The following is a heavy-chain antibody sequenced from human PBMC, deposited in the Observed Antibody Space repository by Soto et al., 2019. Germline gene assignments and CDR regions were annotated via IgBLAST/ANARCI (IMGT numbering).Heavy chain of an antibody. V-gene: IGHV4-34*01. CDR1: GGSFSGYY. J-gene: IGHJ6*03. CDR2: INHSGST. Sequence: PLETLSLTCAVYGGSFSGYYWSWIRQPPGKGLEWIGEINHSGSTNYNPSLKSRVTISVDTSKNQFSLKLSSVTAADTAVYYCARGIPPDFWSGYYPYYYYYMDVWGKGTTVTVSS. D-gene: IGHD3-3*01. CDR3: ARGIPPDFWSGYYPYYYYYMDV.